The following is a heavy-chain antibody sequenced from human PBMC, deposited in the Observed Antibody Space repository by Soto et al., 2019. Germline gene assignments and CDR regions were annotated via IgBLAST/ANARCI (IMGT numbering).Heavy chain of an antibody. J-gene: IGHJ4*02. CDR1: GFTFSNFW. Sequence: VQLVESGGGLVQPGGSLRLSCAASGFTFSNFWMTWVRQAPGKGLEWVAVIWYDGSNKYYADSVKGRFTISRDNSKNTLYLQMNSLRAEDTAVYYCAREEAVGYCSGGSCPYYFDYWGQGTLVTVSS. D-gene: IGHD2-15*01. CDR3: AREEAVGYCSGGSCPYYFDY. CDR2: IWYDGSNK. V-gene: IGHV3-33*08.